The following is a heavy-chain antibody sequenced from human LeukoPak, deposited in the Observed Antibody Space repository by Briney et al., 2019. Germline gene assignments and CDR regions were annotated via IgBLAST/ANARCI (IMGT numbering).Heavy chain of an antibody. J-gene: IGHJ3*02. V-gene: IGHV3-23*01. CDR3: AKDTVVGAPHVFDI. D-gene: IGHD4-17*01. CDR1: GFTFSTYA. Sequence: PGGSLRLSCAASGFTFSTYAMSWVRQAPGKGLEWVAAISGGIMINTYYTDSVKGRFTISRDNSKNTLYLQMNSLRDDDTAVYYCAKDTVVGAPHVFDIWGQGTMVTVSS. CDR2: ISGGIMINT.